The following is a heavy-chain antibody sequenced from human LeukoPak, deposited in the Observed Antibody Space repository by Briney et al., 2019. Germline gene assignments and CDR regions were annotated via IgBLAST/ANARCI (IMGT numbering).Heavy chain of an antibody. Sequence: GRSLRLSCAASGLTVSSNYMSWVRQPPGRGLEWVSDIYTGGSTYYADSVKGRFTISRDNSKNTLYLQMNSLRAEDTAVYYCASGVGRYDSNQGPLDAFDVWGQGTMVTVSS. D-gene: IGHD3-22*01. J-gene: IGHJ3*01. CDR3: ASGVGRYDSNQGPLDAFDV. V-gene: IGHV3-53*01. CDR1: GLTVSSNY. CDR2: IYTGGST.